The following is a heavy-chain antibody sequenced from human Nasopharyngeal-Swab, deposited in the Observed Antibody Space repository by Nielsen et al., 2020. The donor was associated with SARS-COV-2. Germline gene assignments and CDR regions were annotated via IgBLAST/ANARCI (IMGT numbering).Heavy chain of an antibody. J-gene: IGHJ5*02. Sequence: GESLKISCAASGFTFSSYAMHWVRQAPGKGQEWVAVISYDGSNKYYADSVKGRFTISRDNSKNTLYLQMNSLRAEDTAVYYCARETIFGVVITYNWFDPWGQGTLVTVSS. CDR3: ARETIFGVVITYNWFDP. D-gene: IGHD3-3*01. V-gene: IGHV3-30-3*01. CDR2: ISYDGSNK. CDR1: GFTFSSYA.